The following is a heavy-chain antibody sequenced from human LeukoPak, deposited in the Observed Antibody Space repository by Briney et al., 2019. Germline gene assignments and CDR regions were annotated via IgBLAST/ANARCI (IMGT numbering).Heavy chain of an antibody. CDR2: INPSGGGT. CDR1: GYTFTSYY. J-gene: IGHJ3*02. D-gene: IGHD6-19*01. CDR3: AGESSSVLMNDDFDI. V-gene: IGHV1-46*01. Sequence: ASVKLSCKASGYTFTSYYMHWVRQAPGQGLEWMGIINPSGGGTSYAQKFPGRVTLTRDTSTTSVYMELSRLRSEDTAVSSCAGESSSVLMNDDFDIWGQGTMVTVS.